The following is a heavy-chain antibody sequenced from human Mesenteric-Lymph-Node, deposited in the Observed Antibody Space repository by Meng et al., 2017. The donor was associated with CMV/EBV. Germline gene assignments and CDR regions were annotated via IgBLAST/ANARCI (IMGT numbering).Heavy chain of an antibody. Sequence: SETLSLTCTVSGGSISSSSYYWGWIRQPPGKGLEWIGSIYYSGSTYYNPSLKSRVTISVDTSKNQFSLKLSSVTAADTAVYYCARLQGGYSSSWSGGMDVWGQGTTVTVSS. CDR2: IYYSGST. D-gene: IGHD6-13*01. J-gene: IGHJ6*02. CDR1: GGSISSSSYY. CDR3: ARLQGGYSSSWSGGMDV. V-gene: IGHV4-39*01.